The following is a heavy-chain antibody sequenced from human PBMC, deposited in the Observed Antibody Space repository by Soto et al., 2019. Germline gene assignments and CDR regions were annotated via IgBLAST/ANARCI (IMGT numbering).Heavy chain of an antibody. CDR2: IGRSGGSK. CDR1: EFTFSTYD. Sequence: EVQLLESGGGLVQPGGSLRLSCAASEFTFSTYDMSWVRQAPGKGLEWVSAIGRSGGSKYYADSVKGRFTISRDNSKNTVFLQMNSLRAEDTAVYYCATRRDGSYYYYGMDVWGQGTTVTVSS. V-gene: IGHV3-23*01. CDR3: ATRRDGSYYYYGMDV. D-gene: IGHD5-12*01. J-gene: IGHJ6*02.